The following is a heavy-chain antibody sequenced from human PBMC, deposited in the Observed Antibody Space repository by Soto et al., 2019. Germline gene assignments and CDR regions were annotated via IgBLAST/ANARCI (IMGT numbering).Heavy chain of an antibody. CDR1: GYIFTAYS. Sequence: ASVKVSCKASGYIFTAYSMHWVRQAPGQGLEWMGVVNPSGGSTNYAQKFQGRITMTRDTSTSTVYMDLSSLTSEDTAVYYCAREENCSDGICYSEYFQRWGQGTMVTVYS. D-gene: IGHD2-15*01. J-gene: IGHJ1*01. V-gene: IGHV1-46*01. CDR2: VNPSGGST. CDR3: AREENCSDGICYSEYFQR.